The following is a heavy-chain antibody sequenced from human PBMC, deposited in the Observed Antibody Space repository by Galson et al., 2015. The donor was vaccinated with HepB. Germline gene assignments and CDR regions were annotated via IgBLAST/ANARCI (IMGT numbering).Heavy chain of an antibody. V-gene: IGHV1-3*01. J-gene: IGHJ4*02. CDR2: INAGNGNT. CDR1: GYTFTSYA. Sequence: SVKVSCKASGYTFTSYAMHWVRQAPGQRLEWMGWINAGNGNTKYSQKFQGRVTITRDTSASTAYMELSSLGSEDTAVYYCARDRGSGYPWYFDYWGQGTLVTVSS. D-gene: IGHD3-22*01. CDR3: ARDRGSGYPWYFDY.